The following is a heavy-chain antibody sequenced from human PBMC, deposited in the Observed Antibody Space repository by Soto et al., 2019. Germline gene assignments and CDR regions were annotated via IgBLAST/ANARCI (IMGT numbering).Heavy chain of an antibody. V-gene: IGHV3-23*01. CDR1: GFPFSDYA. Sequence: GGSLRLSCAASGFPFSDYALSWVRQAPGKGLEWVSGISASGGTADYADSVKGRFTISRDKSKNTVYLQMNTLRTEDTAVYYCAKDTRMAFYFFDHWGQGTLVTVSS. CDR2: ISASGGTA. CDR3: AKDTRMAFYFFDH. D-gene: IGHD1-1*01. J-gene: IGHJ4*02.